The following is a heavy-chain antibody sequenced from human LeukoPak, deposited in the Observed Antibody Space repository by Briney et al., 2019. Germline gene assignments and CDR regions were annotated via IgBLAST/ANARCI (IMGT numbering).Heavy chain of an antibody. CDR2: ISWNSGSI. V-gene: IGHV3-9*01. J-gene: IGHJ4*02. D-gene: IGHD3-10*01. CDR3: AKDRYYGSGSYYRPYYFDS. CDR1: GFTFDDYA. Sequence: PGGSLRLSCAASGFTFDDYAMHWVRQAPGKGLEWVSGISWNSGSIGYADSVKGRFTISRDNAKSTLYLQMSSLRAEDTAVYYCAKDRYYGSGSYYRPYYFDSWGQGTLVTVSS.